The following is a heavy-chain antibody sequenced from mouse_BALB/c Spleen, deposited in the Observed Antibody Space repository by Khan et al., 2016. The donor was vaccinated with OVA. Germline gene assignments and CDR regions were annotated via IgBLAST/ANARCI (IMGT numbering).Heavy chain of an antibody. Sequence: EVKLLESGPGLVKPSQSLSLTCTVTGYSITSNYAWNWIRQFPGNKLEWMGYISYSGLTSYNPSLKSRISITRDTSKNKSSLQLNSVTTEDTATYYCARGNYYGYTMDYWGQGTSVTVSS. J-gene: IGHJ4*01. D-gene: IGHD1-1*01. CDR2: ISYSGLT. CDR1: GYSITSNYA. CDR3: ARGNYYGYTMDY. V-gene: IGHV3-2*02.